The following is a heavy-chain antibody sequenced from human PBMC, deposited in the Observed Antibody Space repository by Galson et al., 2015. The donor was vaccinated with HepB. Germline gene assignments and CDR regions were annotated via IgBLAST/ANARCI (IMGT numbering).Heavy chain of an antibody. CDR2: ISAYNGNT. J-gene: IGHJ5*02. CDR3: ARVGMVRGSNWFDP. CDR1: GYTFTNYG. D-gene: IGHD3-10*01. V-gene: IGHV1-18*01. Sequence: SVKVSCKASGYTFTNYGISWVRQAPGQGLEWMGWISAYNGNTNYAQKLQGRVTMTTDTSTSTAYMELRSLRSDDTAVYYCARVGMVRGSNWFDPWGQGTLVTVSS.